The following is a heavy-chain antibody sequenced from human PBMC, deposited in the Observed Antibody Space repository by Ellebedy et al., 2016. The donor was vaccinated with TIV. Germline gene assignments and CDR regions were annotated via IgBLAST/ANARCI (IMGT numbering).Heavy chain of an antibody. CDR2: IGTAGDT. D-gene: IGHD3-22*01. Sequence: GESLKISCAASGFTFSSYDMHWVRQGTGKGLEWVSAIGTAGDTYYPGSVKGRFTISRENAKNSLYLQMNSLRAEDTAVYYCARDGDSSGDYVLDYWGQGTLVTVSS. CDR1: GFTFSSYD. CDR3: ARDGDSSGDYVLDY. V-gene: IGHV3-13*01. J-gene: IGHJ4*02.